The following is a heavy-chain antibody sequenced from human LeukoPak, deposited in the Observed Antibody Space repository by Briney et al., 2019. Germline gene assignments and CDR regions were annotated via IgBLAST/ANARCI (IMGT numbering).Heavy chain of an antibody. D-gene: IGHD6-19*01. CDR1: GFTFRNAW. Sequence: PGGSLRLSCAASGFTFRNAWMGWVRQAPGKGLEWVAVISYDGSNKYYADSVKGRFTISRDNSKNTLYLQMNSLRAEDTAVYYCAKDRSSGCPDYWGQGTLVTVSS. J-gene: IGHJ4*02. V-gene: IGHV3-30*18. CDR2: ISYDGSNK. CDR3: AKDRSSGCPDY.